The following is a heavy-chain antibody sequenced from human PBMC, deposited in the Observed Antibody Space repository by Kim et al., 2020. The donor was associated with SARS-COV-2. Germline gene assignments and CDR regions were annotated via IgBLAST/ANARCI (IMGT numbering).Heavy chain of an antibody. D-gene: IGHD3-9*01. Sequence: GALRLSCAASGFTFSSYGMHWVRQAPGKGLEWVAVIWYDGSNKYYADSVKGRFTISRDNSKNTLYLQMNSLRAEDTAVYYCAREGRGDILTGYWVYDAFDIWGQGTMVTVSS. CDR1: GFTFSSYG. CDR2: IWYDGSNK. CDR3: AREGRGDILTGYWVYDAFDI. J-gene: IGHJ3*02. V-gene: IGHV3-33*01.